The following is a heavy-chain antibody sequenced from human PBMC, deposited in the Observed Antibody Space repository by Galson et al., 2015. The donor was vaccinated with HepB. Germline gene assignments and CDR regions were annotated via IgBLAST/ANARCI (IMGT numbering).Heavy chain of an antibody. CDR2: ISSSSSYI. CDR3: ARAPTTVTTPDY. J-gene: IGHJ4*02. V-gene: IGHV3-21*01. D-gene: IGHD4-17*01. Sequence: SLRLSCAVCGFIFSSYSMNWVAQAPGRGLEWDSSISSSSSYIYYADSVKCRFTISRDNAKNSLYLQMNSLRAEDTAVYYCARAPTTVTTPDYWGQGTLVTVSS. CDR1: GFIFSSYS.